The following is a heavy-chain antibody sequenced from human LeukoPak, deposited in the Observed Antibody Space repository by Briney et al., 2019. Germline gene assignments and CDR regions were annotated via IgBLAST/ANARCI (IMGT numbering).Heavy chain of an antibody. V-gene: IGHV4-4*09. CDR2: IYTSGST. CDR1: GGSISSYY. Sequence: SETLSLTCTVSGGSISSYYWSWIRQPPGRGLEWIGYIYTSGSTNYNPSLKSRVTISVDTSKNQFSLKLSSVTAADTAVYYCARRLGDYWGQGTLVTVSS. CDR3: ARRLGDY. D-gene: IGHD3-16*01. J-gene: IGHJ4*02.